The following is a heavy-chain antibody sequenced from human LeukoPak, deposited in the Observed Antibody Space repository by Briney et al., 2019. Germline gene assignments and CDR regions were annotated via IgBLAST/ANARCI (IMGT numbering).Heavy chain of an antibody. CDR3: ARRAVVTGAFDI. CDR1: GGSISSSSYY. D-gene: IGHD4-23*01. V-gene: IGHV4-39*01. Sequence: SETLSLTCTVSGGSISSSSYYWGWIRQPPGKGLEWIGSIYYSGSTYYNPSLKSRVTISVDTSKNQFSLKLSSVTAADTAVYYCARRAVVTGAFDIWGQGTMVTVSS. CDR2: IYYSGST. J-gene: IGHJ3*02.